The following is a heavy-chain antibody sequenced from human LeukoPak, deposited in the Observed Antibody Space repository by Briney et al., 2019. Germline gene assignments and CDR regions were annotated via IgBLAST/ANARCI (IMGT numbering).Heavy chain of an antibody. CDR3: AKWDTYYDSSGYYFY. J-gene: IGHJ4*02. Sequence: PGGSLRLSCAASGFSLSSYGMTWVRQAPGKGLEWVSTLSDRGGGTYYADSVKGRFTISRDNSKNTLYLQMNSLRAEDTAVYYCAKWDTYYDSSGYYFYWGQGTLVTVSS. CDR1: GFSLSSYG. D-gene: IGHD3-22*01. CDR2: LSDRGGGT. V-gene: IGHV3-23*01.